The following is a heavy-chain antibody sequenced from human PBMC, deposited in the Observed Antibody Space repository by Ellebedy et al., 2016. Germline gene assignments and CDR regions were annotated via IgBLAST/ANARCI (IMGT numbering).Heavy chain of an antibody. CDR3: ANIEGVKGY. D-gene: IGHD3-16*01. CDR1: GGSFSGYY. Sequence: SETLSLTCAVYGGSFSGYYWSWIRQPPGKGLEWIGEVNHSGSTNYNPSLKSRVTISVDTSKNQFSLKLSSVTAADTAVYYCANIEGVKGYWGQGTLVTVSS. V-gene: IGHV4-34*01. J-gene: IGHJ4*02. CDR2: VNHSGST.